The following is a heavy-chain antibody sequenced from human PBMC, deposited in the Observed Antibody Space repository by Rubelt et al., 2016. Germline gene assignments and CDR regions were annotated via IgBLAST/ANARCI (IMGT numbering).Heavy chain of an antibody. Sequence: QVQLVQSGAEVKKPGASVKVSCEASGYTFTSYGISWVRQAPGQGLEWLGIINHSDGRTTYAQKFWGRPTMSTEAATGTVYMEWSSFRSEDTAVYYCARPRHGSGKGGFDPWGHGTLVTVSS. CDR1: GYTFTSYG. CDR3: ARPRHGSGKGGFDP. CDR2: INHSDGRT. J-gene: IGHJ5*02. V-gene: IGHV1-46*01. D-gene: IGHD3-10*01.